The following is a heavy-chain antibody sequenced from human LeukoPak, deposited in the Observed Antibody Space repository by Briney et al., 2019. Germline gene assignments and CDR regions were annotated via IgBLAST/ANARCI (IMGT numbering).Heavy chain of an antibody. CDR1: GYTFTSYW. CDR2: IWPGDSDT. CDR3: ARLLGRLNTVTTLAYDY. Sequence: GESLKISFKGSGYTFTSYWIGWVRQMPGKGLEWMGIIWPGDSDTRYSPSFQGQVTISADKSISTAYLQWSSLRASDTAMYYCARLLGRLNTVTTLAYDYWGQGTLVTVSS. D-gene: IGHD4-17*01. V-gene: IGHV5-51*01. J-gene: IGHJ4*02.